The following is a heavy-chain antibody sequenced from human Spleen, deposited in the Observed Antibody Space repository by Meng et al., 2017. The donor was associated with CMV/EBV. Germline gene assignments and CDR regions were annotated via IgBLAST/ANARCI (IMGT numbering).Heavy chain of an antibody. V-gene: IGHV1-18*01. CDR3: ARNPGAWFDP. CDR1: GYSFATYG. CDR2: INPYNGNT. J-gene: IGHJ5*02. Sequence: VSCKAYGYSFATYGISWVRQAPGQGLEWMGWINPYNGNTNYAQKVQGRVTTTTDTSTNTAYMELRSLRSDDTAVYYCARNPGAWFDPWGQGILVTVSS.